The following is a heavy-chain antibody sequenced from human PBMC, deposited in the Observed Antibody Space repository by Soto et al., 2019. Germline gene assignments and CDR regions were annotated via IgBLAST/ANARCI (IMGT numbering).Heavy chain of an antibody. CDR2: ISYDGSNK. V-gene: IGHV3-30*18. CDR3: AKDRNTVVVVAPLDY. Sequence: QVQLVESGGGVVQPGRSLRLSCAASGFTFSSYGMHWVRQAPGKGLEWLALISYDGSNKYYADSVKGRFTISRDNSKNTLYLQMNSLRAEDTAVYYCAKDRNTVVVVAPLDYWGQGTLVTVSS. CDR1: GFTFSSYG. J-gene: IGHJ4*02. D-gene: IGHD2-15*01.